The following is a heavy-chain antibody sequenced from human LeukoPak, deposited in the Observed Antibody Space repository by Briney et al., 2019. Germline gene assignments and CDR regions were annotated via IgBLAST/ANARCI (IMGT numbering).Heavy chain of an antibody. CDR1: GFTFSSHG. V-gene: IGHV3-33*01. J-gene: IGHJ4*02. Sequence: SGGSLRLSCAASGFTFSSHGMHWVRQAPGKGLEWVAVIWYDGSNKYHADSVKGRFTISRDNSKNTLYLQMNSLRAEDTAVYYCARNDKGNSYGYSIDYWGQGTLVTVSS. CDR3: ARNDKGNSYGYSIDY. CDR2: IWYDGSNK. D-gene: IGHD5-18*01.